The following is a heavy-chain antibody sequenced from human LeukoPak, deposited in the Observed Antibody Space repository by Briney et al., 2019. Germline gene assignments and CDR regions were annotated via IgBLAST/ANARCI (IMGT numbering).Heavy chain of an antibody. J-gene: IGHJ4*02. CDR2: INPNSGGT. CDR1: GYTFTGYY. Sequence: EASVKVSCKASGYTFTGYYMHWVRQAPGQGLEWMGWINPNSGGTNYAQKFQGRVTMTRDTSISTAYMELSRLRSDDTAVYYCARPHYDYVWGSYRTLIYFDYWGQGTLVTVSS. D-gene: IGHD3-16*02. CDR3: ARPHYDYVWGSYRTLIYFDY. V-gene: IGHV1-2*02.